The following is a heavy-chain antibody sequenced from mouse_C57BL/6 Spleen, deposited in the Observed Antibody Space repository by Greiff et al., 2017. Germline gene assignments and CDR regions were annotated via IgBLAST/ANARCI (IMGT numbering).Heavy chain of an antibody. Sequence: QVQLKESGAELVRPGASVKLSCKASGYTFTDYYINWVKQRPGQGLEWIARIYPGSGNTYYNEKFKGKATLTAEKSSSTAYMQLSSLTSEDSAVYVCARTRELALDYWGQGTTLTVSS. J-gene: IGHJ2*01. CDR2: IYPGSGNT. CDR3: ARTRELALDY. CDR1: GYTFTDYY. V-gene: IGHV1-76*01.